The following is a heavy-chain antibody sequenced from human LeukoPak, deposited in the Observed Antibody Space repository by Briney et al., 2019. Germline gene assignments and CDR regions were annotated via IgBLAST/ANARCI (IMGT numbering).Heavy chain of an antibody. J-gene: IGHJ4*02. CDR3: ARSRSGYYGDVDY. Sequence: SETLSLTCTVSGGSISSSSYYWGWIRQPPGKGLEWIGSIYYSGSTYYNPSLKSRVTISVDTSKNQFSLKLSSVTAADTAVYYCARSRSGYYGDVDYWGQGTLVTVSS. CDR1: GGSISSSSYY. CDR2: IYYSGST. V-gene: IGHV4-39*07. D-gene: IGHD3-3*01.